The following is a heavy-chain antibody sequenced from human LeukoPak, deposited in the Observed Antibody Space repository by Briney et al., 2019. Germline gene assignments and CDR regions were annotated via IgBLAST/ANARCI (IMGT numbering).Heavy chain of an antibody. V-gene: IGHV3-7*01. CDR3: ARDWYSGSYPSDY. CDR2: IKQDGSEK. J-gene: IGHJ4*02. D-gene: IGHD1-26*01. CDR1: GFTFSSYW. Sequence: GGSLRLSCAASGFTFSSYWMSWVRQAPGKGLEWVANIKQDGSEKYYVDSVKGRFTISRDNAKNSLYLQMNSLRAEDTAVYYCARDWYSGSYPSDYWGQGTLVTVSS.